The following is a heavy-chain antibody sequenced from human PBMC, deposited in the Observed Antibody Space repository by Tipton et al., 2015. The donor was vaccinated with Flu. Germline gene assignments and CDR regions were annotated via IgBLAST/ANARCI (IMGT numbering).Heavy chain of an antibody. CDR2: ISPSSGLI. CDR3: VRDPSRGSSHIHYFDF. D-gene: IGHD6-13*01. V-gene: IGHV3-48*02. Sequence: SLRLSCAGSGFTFGNYAMNWVRQAPGKGLEWVSYISPSSGLIQYANSVKGRFTISRDNAKKSMFLEMNSLRDDDTALYYCVRDPSRGSSHIHYFDFWGQGTPVTVSS. CDR1: GFTFGNYA. J-gene: IGHJ4*02.